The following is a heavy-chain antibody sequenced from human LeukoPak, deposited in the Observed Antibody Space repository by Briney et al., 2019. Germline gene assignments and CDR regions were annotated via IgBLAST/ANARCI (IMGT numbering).Heavy chain of an antibody. D-gene: IGHD6-19*01. CDR2: IYYSGST. CDR3: ARLGLDGDY. V-gene: IGHV4-59*08. J-gene: IGHJ4*02. CDR1: GGSISSYY. Sequence: SETLSLTCTVSGGSISSYYWSWIRQPPGKGLEWIGYIYYSGSTNYNPSLKSRVTISVDTSKNQFSLKPSSVTAADTAVYYCARLGLDGDYWGQGTLVTVSS.